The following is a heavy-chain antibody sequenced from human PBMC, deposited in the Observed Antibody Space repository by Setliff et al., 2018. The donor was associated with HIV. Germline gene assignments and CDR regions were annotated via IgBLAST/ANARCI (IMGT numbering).Heavy chain of an antibody. D-gene: IGHD1-1*01. Sequence: ASVKVSCKASGYTFTTCSIHWVRQAPGQRPEWMGWIHTGTGDTNYAQKLQGRVTMTTDTSTSTAYMELRSLKSDDTAVYYCARGKTWPRLLDYWGQGTLVTVSS. CDR2: IHTGTGDT. CDR3: ARGKTWPRLLDY. CDR1: GYTFTTCS. J-gene: IGHJ4*02. V-gene: IGHV1-3*04.